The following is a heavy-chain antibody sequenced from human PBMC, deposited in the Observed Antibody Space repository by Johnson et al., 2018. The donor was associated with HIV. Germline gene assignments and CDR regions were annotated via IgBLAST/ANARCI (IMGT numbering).Heavy chain of an antibody. CDR3: AKTHDSSGYYGGLDAFDI. V-gene: IGHV3-9*01. D-gene: IGHD3-22*01. CDR1: GFTFDDYA. CDR2: ISWNSGST. Sequence: VQLVESGGGLVQPGRSLRLSCAASGFTFDDYAMHWVRQAPGKGLEWVSGISWNSGSTYYADSVKGRFTISRDNSKNTLYLQMNSLRAEDTAVYYCAKTHDSSGYYGGLDAFDIWGQGTMVTVSS. J-gene: IGHJ3*02.